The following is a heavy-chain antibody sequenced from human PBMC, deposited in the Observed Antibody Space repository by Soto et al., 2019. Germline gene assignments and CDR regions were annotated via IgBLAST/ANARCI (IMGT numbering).Heavy chain of an antibody. J-gene: IGHJ6*03. D-gene: IGHD6-19*01. CDR1: GFTFSSYA. V-gene: IGHV3-23*01. Sequence: GGSLRLSCAASGFTFSSYAMSWVRQAPGKGLEWVSAISGSGGSTYYADSVKGRFTISRDNSKNTLYLQMNSLRAEDTAVYYCAKCVWAVGYYYYYYMDVWGKGTTVTVSS. CDR2: ISGSGGST. CDR3: AKCVWAVGYYYYYYMDV.